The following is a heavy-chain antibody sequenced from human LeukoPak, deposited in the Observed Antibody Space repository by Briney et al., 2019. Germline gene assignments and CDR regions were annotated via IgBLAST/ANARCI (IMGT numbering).Heavy chain of an antibody. CDR2: INQSGST. D-gene: IGHD3-10*01. CDR3: ARPRYGSGSLDS. CDR1: GESFSGHY. J-gene: IGHJ4*02. Sequence: SETLSLTCAAYGESFSGHYWTWIRQPPGRGLEWIGEINQSGSTTSNPSLHNRLTISVDTSKNQFSLRLTSVTAADTAIYYCARPRYGSGSLDSWGQGTLVTVSS. V-gene: IGHV4-34*01.